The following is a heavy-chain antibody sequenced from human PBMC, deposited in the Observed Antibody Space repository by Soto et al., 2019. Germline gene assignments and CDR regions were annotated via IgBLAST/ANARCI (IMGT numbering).Heavy chain of an antibody. CDR2: IYHSGTT. CDR1: GGSISDYY. D-gene: IGHD2-15*01. CDR3: ARVVGAVDY. V-gene: IGHV4-59*01. Sequence: PSETLSLTCTVSGGSISDYYWSWIRQPPGKGLEWVGYIYHSGTTNYNPSLKSRVTMSVDTSKKQFSLRLSSVTAADTAVYYCARVVGAVDYWGQGTLVTVSS. J-gene: IGHJ4*02.